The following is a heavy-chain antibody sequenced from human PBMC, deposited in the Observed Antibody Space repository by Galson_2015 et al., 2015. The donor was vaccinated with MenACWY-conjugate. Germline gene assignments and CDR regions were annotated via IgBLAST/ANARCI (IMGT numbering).Heavy chain of an antibody. D-gene: IGHD3-10*01. J-gene: IGHJ6*02. CDR3: ARGKRIILRGNYYYYGMDV. CDR1: GFTFTTYA. CDR2: ISAYNANT. V-gene: IGHV1-18*01. Sequence: QSGAEVKKPGASVKVSFKASGFTFTTYAINWVRQAPGQGLEWMGRISAYNANTNYAKKFQGRVTTTTDTSTSTAYMELGSLRSDDTAVYYCARGKRIILRGNYYYYGMDVWGQGTTVTVSS.